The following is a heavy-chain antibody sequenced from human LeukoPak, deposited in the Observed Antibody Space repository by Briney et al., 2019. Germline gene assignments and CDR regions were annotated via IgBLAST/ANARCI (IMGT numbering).Heavy chain of an antibody. Sequence: SQTLSLTCAISGDSVSSKSVAWNWFRQSPSRGLEWLGRTYYRSKWYNDYAVSVKSRITINPDTSKNQFSLQLSSVTPEDTAMYYCAKEGAGLIDWGQGTLVTVSS. CDR3: AKEGAGLID. D-gene: IGHD3/OR15-3a*01. V-gene: IGHV6-1*01. CDR2: TYYRSKWYN. CDR1: GDSVSSKSVA. J-gene: IGHJ4*02.